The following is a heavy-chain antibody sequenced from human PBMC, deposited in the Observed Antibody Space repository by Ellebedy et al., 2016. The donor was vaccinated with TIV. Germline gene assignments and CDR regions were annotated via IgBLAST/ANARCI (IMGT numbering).Heavy chain of an antibody. J-gene: IGHJ4*02. CDR3: ARQLIAAAKYYFDY. Sequence: SETLSLTCTVSGGSISSSSYHWGWIRQPPGKGLEWIGSINHSGSTYYNPSLKSRVTISVDRSKSQFSLKVSSVTAADTAVYYCARQLIAAAKYYFDYWGQGTLVTVSS. CDR2: INHSGST. CDR1: GGSISSSSYH. V-gene: IGHV4-39*01. D-gene: IGHD6-13*01.